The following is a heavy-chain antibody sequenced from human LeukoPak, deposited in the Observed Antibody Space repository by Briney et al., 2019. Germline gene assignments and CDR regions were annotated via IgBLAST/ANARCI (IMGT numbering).Heavy chain of an antibody. Sequence: ASVKVSCKASGYTFTGYYIQWVRQAPGQGLEWMGWINPNNGGTKYAQKFQGRVTMTRDTSISTAYMELSRLRSDDTAVYYCPRDRYTGYNDFDHWGQGSLVTVSS. V-gene: IGHV1-2*02. CDR3: PRDRYTGYNDFDH. D-gene: IGHD5-12*01. CDR1: GYTFTGYY. CDR2: INPNNGGT. J-gene: IGHJ4*02.